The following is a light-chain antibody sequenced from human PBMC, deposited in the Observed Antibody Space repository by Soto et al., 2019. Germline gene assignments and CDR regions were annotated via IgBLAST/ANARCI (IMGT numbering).Light chain of an antibody. CDR3: LQANTFPIT. Sequence: DIQMTQSPSTLAASLGDRVTITCRASQSISSWLAWYQQKPGKAPKLLIYDASNLESGVPSRFRGSGSGTYFTLTISSLQPEDFETYYCLQANTFPITFGQGTRLEIK. CDR1: QSISSW. CDR2: DAS. V-gene: IGKV1-5*01. J-gene: IGKJ5*01.